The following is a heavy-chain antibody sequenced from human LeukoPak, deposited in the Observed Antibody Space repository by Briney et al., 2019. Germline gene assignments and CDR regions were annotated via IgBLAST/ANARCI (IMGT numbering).Heavy chain of an antibody. CDR2: IDTSGGTT. CDR1: GYTFTSYY. D-gene: IGHD4-17*01. CDR3: ARDKEDNGDPYNWFDP. J-gene: IGHJ5*02. Sequence: GASVKVSCKASGYTFTSYYMHWVRQAPGQGLEWMGIIDTSGGTTTYAQKFQGRVTMTRDTSTSTVYMELSSLGSEDTAVYYCARDKEDNGDPYNWFDPWGQGTLVTVSS. V-gene: IGHV1-46*01.